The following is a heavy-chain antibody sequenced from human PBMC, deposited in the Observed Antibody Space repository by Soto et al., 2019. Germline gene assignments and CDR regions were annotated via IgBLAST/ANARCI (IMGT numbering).Heavy chain of an antibody. V-gene: IGHV3-23*01. CDR3: AKDRHSGSYREEYYYGMDV. D-gene: IGHD3-16*02. Sequence: LRLSCVASGFTFSSYAMSWVRQAPGKGLEWVSVISGSGGSTYYADSVKGRFTISRDNSKNTLYLQMNSLRAEDTAGYYCAKDRHSGSYREEYYYGMDVWGQGTTVTVSS. J-gene: IGHJ6*02. CDR2: ISGSGGST. CDR1: GFTFSSYA.